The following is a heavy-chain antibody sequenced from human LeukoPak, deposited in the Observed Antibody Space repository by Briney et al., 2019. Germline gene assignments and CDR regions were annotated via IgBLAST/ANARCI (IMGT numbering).Heavy chain of an antibody. CDR2: ITSGSDTR. J-gene: IGHJ4*02. D-gene: IGHD2-15*01. V-gene: IGHV3-48*02. CDR1: GVTFSSCS. CDR3: ATTPVVAAVQLDH. Sequence: GGSLRLSCAVSGVTFSSCSMNWVRQAPGKGLEWVSYITSGSDTRYYADSVKGRFTISRDNAKNSLFLQMNSLRDEDTAVYYCATTPVVAAVQLDHWGQGTLVTVSS.